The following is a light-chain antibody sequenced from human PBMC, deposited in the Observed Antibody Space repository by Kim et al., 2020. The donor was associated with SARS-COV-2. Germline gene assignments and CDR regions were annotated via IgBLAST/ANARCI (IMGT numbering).Light chain of an antibody. CDR3: QQYYTTPYT. V-gene: IGKV4-1*01. J-gene: IGKJ2*01. CDR2: WAS. Sequence: ATTNCKSSQTVLCSSDNRNYLAWFQQKPGQPPRLLIYWASARESGVPDRFSGSGSGTDFTLTISSLQAEDVAVYYCQQYYTTPYTFGQGTKLEI. CDR1: QTVLCSSDNRNY.